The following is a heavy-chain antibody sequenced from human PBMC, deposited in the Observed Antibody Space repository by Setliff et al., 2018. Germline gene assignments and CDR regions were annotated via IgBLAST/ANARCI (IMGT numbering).Heavy chain of an antibody. D-gene: IGHD3-3*01. CDR2: IRSKAFRGTT. CDR1: GFSFGDYA. V-gene: IGHV3-49*04. CDR3: TREASVDFWSGYPYYYYMDV. Sequence: HPGGSLRLSCTASGFSFGDYAVSWVRQAPGKGLEWVGFIRSKAFRGTTEYAASVKGRFTISRDDSKSIAYLQMDSLKTEDTAVYYCTREASVDFWSGYPYYYYMDVWGKGTTVTVSS. J-gene: IGHJ6*03.